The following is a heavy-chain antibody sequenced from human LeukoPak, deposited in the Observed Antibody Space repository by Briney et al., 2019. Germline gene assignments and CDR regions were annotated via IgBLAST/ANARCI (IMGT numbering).Heavy chain of an antibody. D-gene: IGHD6-13*01. CDR1: GXSISSSSYY. V-gene: IGHV4-39*07. CDR3: ARVEEYSSSWYGGRYYFDY. J-gene: IGHJ4*02. Sequence: SETLSLTCTVSGXSISSSSYYWGWIRQPPGKGLEWIGSIYYSGSTNYNPSLKSRVTISVDKSKNQFSLKLSSVTAADTAVYYCARVEEYSSSWYGGRYYFDYWGQGTLVTVSS. CDR2: IYYSGST.